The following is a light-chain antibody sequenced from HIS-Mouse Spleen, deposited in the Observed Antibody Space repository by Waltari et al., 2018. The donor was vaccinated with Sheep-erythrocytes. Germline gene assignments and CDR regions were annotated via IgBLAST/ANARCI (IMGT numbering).Light chain of an antibody. CDR2: RNN. V-gene: IGLV1-47*01. Sequence: QSVLTQPPSASGTPGQRVTIPCSGSSSNIGSNYVYWYQQLPGPAPKLLINRNNQRPSGVPDRFSGSKSGTSASLAISGLRSEDEADYYCAAWDDSLSGPRVFGGGTKLTVL. CDR1: SSNIGSNY. CDR3: AAWDDSLSGPRV. J-gene: IGLJ3*02.